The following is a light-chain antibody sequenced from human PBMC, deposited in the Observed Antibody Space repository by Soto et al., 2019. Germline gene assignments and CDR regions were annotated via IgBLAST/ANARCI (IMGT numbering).Light chain of an antibody. CDR2: GAS. CDR3: QQYNNWPPIT. CDR1: QSINNK. Sequence: EIVLTESPATRSVFPGRTATLICRSSQSINNKVAWYQQKPGQAPRLLIYGASTRATGISARFSGSGSGTEFTLTISSLQSEDFAVYYCQQYNNWPPITFGQGTRLEI. J-gene: IGKJ5*01. V-gene: IGKV3-15*01.